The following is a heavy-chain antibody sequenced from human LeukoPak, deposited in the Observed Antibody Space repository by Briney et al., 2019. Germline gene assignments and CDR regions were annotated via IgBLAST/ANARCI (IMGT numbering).Heavy chain of an antibody. CDR2: ISSSGSTI. Sequence: GGSLRLSCAASGFTFSSYEMNWVRQAPGKGLEWVSYISSSGSTIYYADSVKGRFTISRGNAKNSLYLQMNSLRAEDTAVYYCARGYSSGNGMDVGGKGPRVTVS. CDR1: GFTFSSYE. V-gene: IGHV3-48*03. J-gene: IGHJ6*04. D-gene: IGHD6-19*01. CDR3: ARGYSSGNGMDV.